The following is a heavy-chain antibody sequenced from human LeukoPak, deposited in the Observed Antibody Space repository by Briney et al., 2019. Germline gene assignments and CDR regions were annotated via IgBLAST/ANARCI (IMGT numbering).Heavy chain of an antibody. J-gene: IGHJ1*01. D-gene: IGHD6-19*01. CDR1: GGSFSGYY. Sequence: SETLSLTCAVYGGSFSGYYWSWIRQPPGKGLEWIGEINHSGSTNYNPSLKSRVTISVDKSKNQFSLKLSSVTAADTAVYYCARTSGYSSGWCIGKYFQHWGQGTLVTVSS. V-gene: IGHV4-34*01. CDR2: INHSGST. CDR3: ARTSGYSSGWCIGKYFQH.